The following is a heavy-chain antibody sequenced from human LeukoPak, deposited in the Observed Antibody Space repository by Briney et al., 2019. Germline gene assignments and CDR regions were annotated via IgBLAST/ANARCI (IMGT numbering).Heavy chain of an antibody. J-gene: IGHJ4*02. V-gene: IGHV3-23*01. Sequence: QPGGSLRLSCVVSGFTFSNYAMSWVRQAPGKGLEWVSGISKSGDGSPYYADSVKGRFTVSRDNSKNTLYLQMNSLRAEDTAIYYCANYGRITISGVVTPPYFDNWGQGTLVTVSS. CDR2: ISKSGDGSP. CDR1: GFTFSNYA. CDR3: ANYGRITISGVVTPPYFDN. D-gene: IGHD3-3*01.